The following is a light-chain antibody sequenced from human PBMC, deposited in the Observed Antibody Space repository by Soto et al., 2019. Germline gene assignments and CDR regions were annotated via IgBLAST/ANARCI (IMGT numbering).Light chain of an antibody. J-gene: IGKJ3*01. CDR1: QSVSYW. Sequence: DIQMTQSPSTLSTSVGARVTITCRATQSVSYWLAWYQQKPGKAPNLLIYDDSTLASGVPPRFSGGGFGTEFTLNISSLQPDDSAIYYCQHYNTYSKAFGPGTRGEIK. V-gene: IGKV1-5*01. CDR3: QHYNTYSKA. CDR2: DDS.